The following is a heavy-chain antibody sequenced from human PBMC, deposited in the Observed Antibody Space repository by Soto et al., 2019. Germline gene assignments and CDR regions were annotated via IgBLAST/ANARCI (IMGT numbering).Heavy chain of an antibody. V-gene: IGHV3-23*01. CDR3: AKGRIVVNEPFDY. J-gene: IGHJ4*02. CDR2: ISGSGGST. CDR1: GFTFSSYA. D-gene: IGHD3-22*01. Sequence: GGTLRLSCAASGFTFSSYAMSWVRQAPGKGLEWVSAISGSGGSTYYADSVKGRFTISRDNSKNTLYLQMNSLRAEDTAVYYCAKGRIVVNEPFDYWGQGTLVTVSS.